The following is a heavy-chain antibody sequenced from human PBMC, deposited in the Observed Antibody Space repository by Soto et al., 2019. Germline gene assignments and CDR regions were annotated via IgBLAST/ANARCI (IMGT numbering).Heavy chain of an antibody. CDR2: ITPFNGNT. D-gene: IGHD3-3*01. J-gene: IGHJ6*02. CDR3: ARDHYDFWSGYLSYYYYGMDV. Sequence: SVKVSCKASRYPFTYLYLHWVRQAPEQALEWMGWITPFNGNTNYAQKFQDRVTMTTDTSTSTAYMELRSLRSDDTAVYYCARDHYDFWSGYLSYYYYGMDVWGQGTTVTVSS. CDR1: RYPFTYLY. V-gene: IGHV1-45*02.